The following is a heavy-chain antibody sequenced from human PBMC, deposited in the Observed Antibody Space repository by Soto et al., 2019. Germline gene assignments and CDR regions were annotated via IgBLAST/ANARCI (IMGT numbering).Heavy chain of an antibody. J-gene: IGHJ4*02. CDR1: GGTFSSYS. Sequence: QVQLVQSGAEVQKPGSSVKVSCKASGGTFSSYSISWVRQAPGQGLEWMGGIIPIFGTANYAQKFQGRVTITADESTSTAYMELSSLRSEDTAVYYCASEGLELRRVDYWGQGTLVTVSS. CDR3: ASEGLELRRVDY. CDR2: IIPIFGTA. D-gene: IGHD1-7*01. V-gene: IGHV1-69*12.